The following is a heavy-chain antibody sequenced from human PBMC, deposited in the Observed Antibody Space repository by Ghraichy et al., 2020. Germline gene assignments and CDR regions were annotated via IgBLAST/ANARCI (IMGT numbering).Heavy chain of an antibody. CDR1: GFTFSSYA. CDR3: AKETTYDFWSGYYAYGMDV. J-gene: IGHJ6*02. V-gene: IGHV3-23*01. Sequence: GGSLRLSCTGSGFTFSSYAMSWVRQAPGKGLEWVSGISGSGGNTHYADSVKGRITVSRDNSKHTLYLQMNSLRAEDTAVYYCAKETTYDFWSGYYAYGMDVWGQGTTVTVSS. CDR2: ISGSGGNT. D-gene: IGHD3-3*01.